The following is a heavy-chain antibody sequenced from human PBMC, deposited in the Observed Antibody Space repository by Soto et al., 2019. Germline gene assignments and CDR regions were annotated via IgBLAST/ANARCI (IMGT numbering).Heavy chain of an antibody. V-gene: IGHV1-69*04. D-gene: IGHD3-16*01. CDR2: IIPILGIA. J-gene: IGHJ4*02. Sequence: ASVKVSCKASGYTFTSYAISWVRQAPGQGLEWMGRIIPILGIANYAQKFQGRVTITADKSTSTAYMELSSLRSEDTAVYYCARGPQLGGLGPFDYWGQGTLVTVSS. CDR3: ARGPQLGGLGPFDY. CDR1: GYTFTSYA.